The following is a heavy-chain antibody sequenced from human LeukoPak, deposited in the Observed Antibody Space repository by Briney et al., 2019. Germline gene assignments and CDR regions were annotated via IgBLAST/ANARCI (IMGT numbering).Heavy chain of an antibody. Sequence: GGSLRLSCTASGFPFSSFDMSWVRQAPGKGLEWVSAICGSGVDTYYAESVRGRFTISRDNSRDTLYLQTNSLRAEDTAVYYCAKEDSSSYGSGSYYIDDHWGQGTLVSVSS. CDR1: GFPFSSFD. D-gene: IGHD3-10*01. CDR3: AKEDSSSYGSGSYYIDDH. CDR2: ICGSGVDT. V-gene: IGHV3-23*01. J-gene: IGHJ4*02.